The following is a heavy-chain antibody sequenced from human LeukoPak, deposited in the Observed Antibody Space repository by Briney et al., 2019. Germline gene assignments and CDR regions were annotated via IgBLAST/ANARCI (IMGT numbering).Heavy chain of an antibody. CDR2: IRYDGSNR. D-gene: IGHD1-26*01. J-gene: IGHJ1*01. Sequence: GGSLRLSCAASGFTFSSYGMHWVRQAPGKGLEWVAVIRYDGSNRYYADSVKGRFTISRDNSKNTLYLQMNSLRAEDTAVYYCVRGSVTYSGGYFQHWGQGTLVTVSS. CDR1: GFTFSSYG. CDR3: VRGSVTYSGGYFQH. V-gene: IGHV3-33*01.